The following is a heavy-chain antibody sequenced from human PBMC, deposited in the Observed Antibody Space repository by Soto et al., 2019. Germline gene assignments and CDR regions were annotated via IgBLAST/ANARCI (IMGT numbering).Heavy chain of an antibody. CDR3: ARDYDIQGTYGRDV. D-gene: IGHD3-22*01. CDR1: GFTVSSNY. V-gene: IGHV3-53*01. J-gene: IGHJ6*02. CDR2: IYSGGIT. Sequence: GGSLRLSCAASGFTVSSNYMSWVRQAPGKGLEWVSVIYSGGITYYADSVKGRFTISRDNSKNTLYLQMNSLRAEDTAVYYCARDYDIQGTYGRDVWGQGPTITVSS.